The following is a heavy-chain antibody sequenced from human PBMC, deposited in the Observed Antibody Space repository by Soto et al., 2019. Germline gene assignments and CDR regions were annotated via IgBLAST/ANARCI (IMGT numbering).Heavy chain of an antibody. V-gene: IGHV3-23*01. J-gene: IGHJ6*03. Sequence: EVQLLESGGGLVQPGGSLRLSCAGSGFTFSNHAMNWVRQAPGKGLEWVSVITGSGSATYYADSVKGRFTTSRDNSENTLYVQLNGLKADDTATYYCARGPRAASFYYMDVWGKGTTVTVSS. CDR2: ITGSGSAT. CDR3: ARGPRAASFYYMDV. CDR1: GFTFSNHA. D-gene: IGHD2-15*01.